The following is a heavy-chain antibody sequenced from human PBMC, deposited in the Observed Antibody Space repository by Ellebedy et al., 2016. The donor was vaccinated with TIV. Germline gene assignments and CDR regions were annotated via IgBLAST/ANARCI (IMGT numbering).Heavy chain of an antibody. CDR1: GYSFPTYW. Sequence: GESLKISCRGSGYSFPTYWIHWVRQMPGKGLEWMGTIDPSRSYINYSPSFQGHVTISTDNSITTAYLQWSSLKASDTAIYYCTSHPNFDWPARGYWGQGTLVTVSS. CDR3: TSHPNFDWPARGY. D-gene: IGHD3-9*01. CDR2: IDPSRSYI. V-gene: IGHV5-10-1*01. J-gene: IGHJ1*01.